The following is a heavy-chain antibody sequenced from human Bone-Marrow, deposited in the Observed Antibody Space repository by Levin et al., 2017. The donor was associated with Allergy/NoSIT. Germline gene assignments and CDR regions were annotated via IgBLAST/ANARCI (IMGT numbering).Heavy chain of an antibody. CDR1: GYSFTLYG. CDR3: ARTGRTTVSTAAFDI. D-gene: IGHD4-17*01. V-gene: IGHV1-18*01. J-gene: IGHJ3*02. CDR2: ISGYNGNT. Sequence: ASVKVSCKASGYSFTLYGISWLRQAPGQGPEWMGSISGYNGNTNYARKYQGRVTMTTDTSTKTAYMELRSLRSDDTAVYYCARTGRTTVSTAAFDIWGKGTMVTVSS.